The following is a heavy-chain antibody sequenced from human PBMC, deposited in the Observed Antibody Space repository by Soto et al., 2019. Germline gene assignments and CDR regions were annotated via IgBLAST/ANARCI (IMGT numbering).Heavy chain of an antibody. CDR2: ISFDGSTK. CDR3: ARGSPPAEWRRRDFDY. V-gene: IGHV3-30*04. CDR1: GFTLSSYT. Sequence: GGSLRLSCAASGFTLSSYTMHWVRQGPGKGLEWVAVISFDGSTKYYADFVKGRFTVSRDSSGNTLYLQMSSLTTEDTAVYYCARGSPPAEWRRRDFDYWGQGTLVTVSS. D-gene: IGHD5-12*01. J-gene: IGHJ4*02.